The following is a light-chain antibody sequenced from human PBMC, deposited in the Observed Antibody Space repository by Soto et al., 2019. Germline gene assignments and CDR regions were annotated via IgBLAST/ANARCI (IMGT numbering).Light chain of an antibody. CDR3: GSWDSSLSAYV. Sequence: QPPSVSGGPGQKVPISWSGSSSNIGGNSVSWYQQLPGTAPKLLIYDDNKRPSGIPDRFSGSKSGTSATLGITGFQTGDEADYYCGSWDSSLSAYVFGTGTKVTVL. J-gene: IGLJ1*01. CDR1: SSNIGGNS. CDR2: DDN. V-gene: IGLV1-51*01.